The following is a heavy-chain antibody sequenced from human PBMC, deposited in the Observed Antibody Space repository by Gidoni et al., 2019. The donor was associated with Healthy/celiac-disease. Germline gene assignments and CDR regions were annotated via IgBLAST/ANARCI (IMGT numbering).Heavy chain of an antibody. V-gene: IGHV3-7*01. CDR3: AREGFGPGSF. J-gene: IGHJ4*02. CDR2: IKQDGSEK. Sequence: EVQLVESGGGLVEPGGFRRLSCTGSGITFSTYCMDWVRQAPGKGLEWVANIKQDGSEKNYVDSVKGRFTVSRDNAKNSVYLQMNSLRVEDTGVYYCAREGFGPGSFWGQGSLVTVSS. D-gene: IGHD3-10*01. CDR1: GITFSTYC.